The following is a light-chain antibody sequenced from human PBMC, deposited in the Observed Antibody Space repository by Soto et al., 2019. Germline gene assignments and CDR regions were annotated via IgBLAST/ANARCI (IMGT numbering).Light chain of an antibody. J-gene: IGKJ1*01. CDR3: QQRERT. CDR2: EAS. CDR1: PSVLTY. Sequence: VLTQSPVTLSLSPGERATLSCRASPSVLTYIAWYQQKPGQAPRLLIYEASKRATGVPARFSGSGSGTDFTLTISSLEPEDFAVYFCQQRERTFGQGTKV. V-gene: IGKV3-11*01.